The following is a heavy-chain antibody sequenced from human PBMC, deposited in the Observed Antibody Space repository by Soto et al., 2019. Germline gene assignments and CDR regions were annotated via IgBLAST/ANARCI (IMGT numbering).Heavy chain of an antibody. V-gene: IGHV3-48*02. D-gene: IGHD2-2*01. CDR1: GFTFSDYG. J-gene: IGHJ4*02. CDR3: AQVGSQTAHY. Sequence: EVHLVESGGGLVQPGGSLRLSCVVSGFTFSDYGMNWVRQAPGKGLEWVSYISYSSSPIYYADSVRGRFTISRDNAKNSRNLQMIRLRDEETAVYYCAQVGSQTAHYWGQGTLVTVSS. CDR2: ISYSSSPI.